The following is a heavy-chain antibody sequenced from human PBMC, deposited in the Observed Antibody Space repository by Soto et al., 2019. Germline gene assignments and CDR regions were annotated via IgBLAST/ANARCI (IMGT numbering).Heavy chain of an antibody. Sequence: GSLRLSCVASGFTFSSYGMTWVRQPPGKGLEWVSGISGSGGGANYVDSVKGRFTISRDNSKDTLYLQMNSLGAEDTAIYYCAKQNCGNSYDTFDIWGQGTMVTVSS. CDR2: ISGSGGGA. D-gene: IGHD2-21*02. J-gene: IGHJ3*02. CDR3: AKQNCGNSYDTFDI. V-gene: IGHV3-23*01. CDR1: GFTFSSYG.